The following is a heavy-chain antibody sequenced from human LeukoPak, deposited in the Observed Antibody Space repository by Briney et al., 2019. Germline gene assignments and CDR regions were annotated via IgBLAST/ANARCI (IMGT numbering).Heavy chain of an antibody. CDR3: ARVTPLYDHYYFDW. J-gene: IGHJ4*02. CDR1: GDSIRSSY. CDR2: IYYSGST. Sequence: SETLSLTCTVSGDSIRSSYWSWLRQPPGKGLEWIGYIYYSGSTNYNPSLKSRVTISVDTSKNQFSLRLSSVPAADTAIYYCARVTPLYDHYYFDWWGQGTLVTVSS. V-gene: IGHV4-59*01. D-gene: IGHD3-22*01.